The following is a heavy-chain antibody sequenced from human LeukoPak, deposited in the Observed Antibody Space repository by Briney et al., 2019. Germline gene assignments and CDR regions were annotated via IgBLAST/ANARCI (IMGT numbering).Heavy chain of an antibody. Sequence: GGSLRLSCEASGFTFSGSDIHWVRQASGRGLEWVGRITTKASNYATAYGASVKGRFTISRDDSENTAYLQMNSLKTEDAAVYYCTTYRSGHYWGQGTLVTVSS. D-gene: IGHD6-19*01. J-gene: IGHJ4*02. CDR2: ITTKASNYAT. CDR3: TTYRSGHY. CDR1: GFTFSGSD. V-gene: IGHV3-73*01.